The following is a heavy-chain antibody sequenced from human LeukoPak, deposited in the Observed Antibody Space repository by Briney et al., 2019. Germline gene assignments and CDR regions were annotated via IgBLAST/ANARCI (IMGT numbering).Heavy chain of an antibody. D-gene: IGHD6-13*01. Sequence: PGRSLRLSCAASGFTFSSYAMSWVRQAPGKGLEWVSAISGSGGSTYYADSVKGRFTISRDNSKNTLYLQMNSLRAEDTAVYYCAKDRQYSSSWYNYWGQGTLVTVSS. CDR1: GFTFSSYA. CDR2: ISGSGGST. CDR3: AKDRQYSSSWYNY. J-gene: IGHJ4*02. V-gene: IGHV3-23*01.